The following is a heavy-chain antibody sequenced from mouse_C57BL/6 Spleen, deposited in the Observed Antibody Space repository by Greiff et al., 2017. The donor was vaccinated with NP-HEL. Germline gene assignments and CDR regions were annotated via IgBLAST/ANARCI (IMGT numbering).Heavy chain of an antibody. CDR1: GYTFTDYN. CDR3: ARAGGIYDYGFAY. J-gene: IGHJ3*01. CDR2: INPNNGGT. V-gene: IGHV1-22*01. D-gene: IGHD2-4*01. Sequence: VQLQQSGPELVKPGASVKMSCKASGYTFTDYNMHWVKQSHGKSLEWIGYINPNNGGTSYNQKFKGKATLTVNKSSSTAYMELRSLTSEDSAVYYCARAGGIYDYGFAYWGQGTLVTVSA.